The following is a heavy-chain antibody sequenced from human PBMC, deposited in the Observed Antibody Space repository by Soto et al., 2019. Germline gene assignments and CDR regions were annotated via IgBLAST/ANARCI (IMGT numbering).Heavy chain of an antibody. CDR3: ARDRRIVGAPTYDY. D-gene: IGHD1-26*01. CDR1: GFTFSNYG. Sequence: QVQLVESGGGVVQPGRSLRLSCAASGFTFSNYGMHWVRQAPGKGLECVVVIWYDGSNKCYADSMEGRFTISRDNSKNTLYLQMNSLRAEDTAVYFCARDRRIVGAPTYDYWRQGALVTVSS. V-gene: IGHV3-33*01. J-gene: IGHJ4*02. CDR2: IWYDGSNK.